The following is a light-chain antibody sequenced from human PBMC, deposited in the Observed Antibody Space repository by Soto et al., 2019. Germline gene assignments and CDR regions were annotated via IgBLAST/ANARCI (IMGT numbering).Light chain of an antibody. CDR1: GSDVRDYNY. CDR3: CSYAGIP. Sequence: QSALIQPRSVSRSPGQSVTISCAGTGSDVRDYNYVSWYQHHPGKAPKLVIYDVTKRPSGVPDRFSGSKSGNTASLTISGLQAEDEADYYCCSYAGIPFGGGTKVTVL. V-gene: IGLV2-11*01. J-gene: IGLJ2*01. CDR2: DVT.